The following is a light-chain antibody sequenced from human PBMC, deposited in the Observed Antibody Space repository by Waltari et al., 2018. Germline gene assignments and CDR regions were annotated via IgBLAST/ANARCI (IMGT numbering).Light chain of an antibody. V-gene: IGKV3-20*01. CDR1: QRLTKNY. J-gene: IGKJ2*01. CDR3: QQYGSSIMYT. CDR2: GAS. Sequence: VLTQSPGTLSLSPGERATLSCRASQRLTKNYLAWYQQKPGQAPRLPIYGASSRAAGIPDRFSGSGSGTDFTLTISRLDPEDFAVYYCQQYGSSIMYTFGQGTKLEIK.